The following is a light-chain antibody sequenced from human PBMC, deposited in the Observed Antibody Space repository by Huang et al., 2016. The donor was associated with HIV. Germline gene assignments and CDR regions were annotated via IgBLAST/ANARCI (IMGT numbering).Light chain of an antibody. J-gene: IGKJ4*01. CDR2: GAS. V-gene: IGKV1-33*01. Sequence: DIQMTQSPSSLSASVGDRVTITCQASQDISNYLNWYQQKPGKAPRLLIYGASKLETGVPSRFSGSGSGTDFTFTISSLQPEDIATYYCQQYDNLPLTFGGGTKVEIK. CDR1: QDISNY. CDR3: QQYDNLPLT.